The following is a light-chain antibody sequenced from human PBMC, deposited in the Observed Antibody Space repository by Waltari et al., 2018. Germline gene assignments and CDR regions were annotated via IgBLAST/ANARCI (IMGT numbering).Light chain of an antibody. Sequence: QSALTQPASVSGTPGQSITISCPGTNSDVGNYNLVSWYQHHPGEAPKLMICEVIKRPSGVSNRCSGSKSGNTASLTISGLQAEDEADYYCCSYAGSGTYVFGTGTKVTVL. CDR1: NSDVGNYNL. J-gene: IGLJ1*01. V-gene: IGLV2-23*02. CDR3: CSYAGSGTYV. CDR2: EVI.